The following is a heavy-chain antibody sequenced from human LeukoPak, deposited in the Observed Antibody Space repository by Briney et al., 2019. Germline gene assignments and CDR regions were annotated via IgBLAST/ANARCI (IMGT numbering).Heavy chain of an antibody. V-gene: IGHV3-23*01. J-gene: IGHJ4*02. Sequence: GGSLRLSCVASGITFHNYAMNWVRQAPGKGLEWVSVIGGSGGSTYYADSVKGRFTISRDNSKDILYLQLNSLRAEDTAIYYCATSTATTYYWGQGTLVTVSS. D-gene: IGHD4-11*01. CDR3: ATSTATTYY. CDR2: IGGSGGST. CDR1: GITFHNYA.